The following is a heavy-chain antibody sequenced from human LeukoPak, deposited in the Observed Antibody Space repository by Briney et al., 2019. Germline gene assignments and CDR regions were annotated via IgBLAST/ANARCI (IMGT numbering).Heavy chain of an antibody. CDR2: IRSKAYGGTT. D-gene: IGHD3-22*01. Sequence: GGTLRLSCAASGFTFSSYGMSWVRQAPGKGLEWVGFIRSKAYGGTTEYAASVKGRFTISRDDSKSIAYLQMNSLKTEDTAVYYCTRSFAYYYDSSGYSDYWGQGTLVTVSS. CDR1: GFTFSSYG. J-gene: IGHJ4*02. CDR3: TRSFAYYYDSSGYSDY. V-gene: IGHV3-49*04.